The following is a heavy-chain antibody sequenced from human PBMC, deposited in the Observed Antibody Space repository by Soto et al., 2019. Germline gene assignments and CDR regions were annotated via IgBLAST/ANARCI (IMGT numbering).Heavy chain of an antibody. CDR1: GYTFTSYG. Sequence: ASVKVSCKASGYTFTSYGIRWVRQAPGQGLEWMGWISAYNGNTNYAQKLQGRVTMTTDTSTSTAYMELRSLRSDDTAVYYCARTNVVAAVIHYYYGMDVWGQGTTVTAP. V-gene: IGHV1-18*01. D-gene: IGHD2-15*01. J-gene: IGHJ6*02. CDR2: ISAYNGNT. CDR3: ARTNVVAAVIHYYYGMDV.